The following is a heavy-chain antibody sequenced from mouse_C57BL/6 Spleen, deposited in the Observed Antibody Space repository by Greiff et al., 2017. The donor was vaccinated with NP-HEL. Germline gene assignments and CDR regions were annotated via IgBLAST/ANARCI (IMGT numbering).Heavy chain of an antibody. V-gene: IGHV1-69*01. CDR2: IDPSDSYT. Sequence: QVQLQQPGAELVMPGASVKLSCKASGYTFTSYWMHWVKQRPGQGLEWIGEIDPSDSYTNYNHKFKGKSTLTVDKSSSTAYMQLSRLTSEDSAVYYCASAHYSDYDLAYWGQVTLVTVSA. J-gene: IGHJ3*01. CDR1: GYTFTSYW. CDR3: ASAHYSDYDLAY. D-gene: IGHD2-13*01.